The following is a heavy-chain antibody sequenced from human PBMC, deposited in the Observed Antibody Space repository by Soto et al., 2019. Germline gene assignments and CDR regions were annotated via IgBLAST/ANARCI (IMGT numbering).Heavy chain of an antibody. Sequence: SSETLSLTCTVSGGSISSGDYYWSWIRQPPGKGLEWIGYIYHSGSTYYNPSLKSRVTISVDTSKNQFSLKLSSVTAADTAVYYCARVVGKVPTTWFDPWGQGTLVTVSS. V-gene: IGHV4-30-4*01. CDR1: GGSISSGDYY. CDR2: IYHSGST. CDR3: ARVVGKVPTTWFDP. J-gene: IGHJ5*02. D-gene: IGHD4-17*01.